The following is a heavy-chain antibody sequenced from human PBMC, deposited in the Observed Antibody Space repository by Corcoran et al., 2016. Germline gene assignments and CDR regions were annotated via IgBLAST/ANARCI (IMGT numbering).Heavy chain of an antibody. CDR1: EFTFSSYG. V-gene: IGHV3-23*01. CDR3: AKDTHGGANSLDY. Sequence: EVQLLESGGGLVQPGGSLRLSCAASEFTFSSYGMSWVRQAPGKGLEWVSAISGSGGSTYYADSVKGRFTISRDNSKNTLYLQMNSLRAEDTAVYYCAKDTHGGANSLDYWGQGTLVTVSS. CDR2: ISGSGGST. D-gene: IGHD7-27*01. J-gene: IGHJ4*02.